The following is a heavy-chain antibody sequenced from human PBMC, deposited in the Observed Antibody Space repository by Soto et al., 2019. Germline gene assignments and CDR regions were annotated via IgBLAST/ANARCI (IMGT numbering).Heavy chain of an antibody. Sequence: APVKGSRKVFGYTLTELSMHWVRQAPGKGLEWMGGFDPEDGETIYAQKFQGRVTMTEDTSTDTAYMELSSLRSEDTAVYYCATSNLRFLEWLLLVYWGQGTQVTSPQ. CDR2: FDPEDGET. D-gene: IGHD3-3*01. CDR3: ATSNLRFLEWLLLVY. V-gene: IGHV1-24*01. J-gene: IGHJ4*02. CDR1: GYTLTELS.